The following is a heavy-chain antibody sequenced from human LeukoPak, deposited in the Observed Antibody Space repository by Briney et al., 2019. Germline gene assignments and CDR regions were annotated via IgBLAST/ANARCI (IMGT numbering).Heavy chain of an antibody. J-gene: IGHJ4*02. V-gene: IGHV3-21*01. CDR1: GFAFSSDS. CDR2: ISSRSSYI. Sequence: KTGGSLRLSGAAPGFAFSSDSMNWVRQAPGKGLEWVSSISSRSSYIYYADSVKGRFTISRDNAKNSLYLQMNSLRAEDTAVYYCHSYYYDSSGYYYLFHPYFDYWGQGTLVTVSS. D-gene: IGHD3-22*01. CDR3: HSYYYDSSGYYYLFHPYFDY.